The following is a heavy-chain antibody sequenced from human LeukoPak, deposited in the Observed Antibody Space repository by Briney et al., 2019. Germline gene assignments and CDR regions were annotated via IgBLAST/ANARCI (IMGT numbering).Heavy chain of an antibody. CDR1: GGSFSGYY. J-gene: IGHJ3*02. CDR3: ARGIRWPRSDDFDI. V-gene: IGHV4-34*01. Sequence: SETLSLTCAVYGGSFSGYYWSWIRQPPGKGLEWIGVINHSGSTNYNPSLKSRVTISVDTSKNQFSLKLSSVTAADTAVYYCARGIRWPRSDDFDIWGQGTMVTVSS. D-gene: IGHD4-23*01. CDR2: INHSGST.